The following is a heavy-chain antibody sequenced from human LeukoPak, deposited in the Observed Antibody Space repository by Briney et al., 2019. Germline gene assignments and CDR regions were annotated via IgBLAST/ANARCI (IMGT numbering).Heavy chain of an antibody. CDR2: IYYSGST. J-gene: IGHJ3*02. CDR3: ARLGSPQGYGGNKAFDI. Sequence: SETLSLTCTVSGGSISSYYWSWIRQPPGKGLEWIGYIYYSGSTNFNPSLKGRVTISVDTSKNQFSLKLSSVTAADTAVYYCARLGSPQGYGGNKAFDIWGHGTMVTVSS. V-gene: IGHV4-59*01. CDR1: GGSISSYY. D-gene: IGHD4-23*01.